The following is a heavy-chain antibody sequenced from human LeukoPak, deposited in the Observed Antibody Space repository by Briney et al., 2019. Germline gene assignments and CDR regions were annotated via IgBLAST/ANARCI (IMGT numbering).Heavy chain of an antibody. CDR3: AKDHPLFDC. J-gene: IGHJ4*02. CDR1: GFTFSSYG. CDR2: ISYDGSNK. Sequence: GGSLRLSCAASGFTFSSYGMHWVRQAPGKGLEWVAVISYDGSNKYYADSVKGRFTISRDNSKNTLYLQMNSLRAEDTAVYYCAKDHPLFDCWGQGTLVTVSS. V-gene: IGHV3-30*18.